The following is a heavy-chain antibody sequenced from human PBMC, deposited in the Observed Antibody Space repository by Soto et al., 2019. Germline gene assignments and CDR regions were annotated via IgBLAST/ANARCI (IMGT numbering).Heavy chain of an antibody. V-gene: IGHV3-7*03. CDR1: GFTLSNFY. J-gene: IGHJ4*02. CDR3: ARDPVTSD. CDR2: IKGDGSDA. Sequence: GESLKISCAASGFTLSNFYISWVRQAPGKGLEWLGNIKGDGSDAHYVDSVKGRFTISRDNAGNSIYLQMNNLRAEDTAMYYCARDPVTSDWGQGTLVTVSS.